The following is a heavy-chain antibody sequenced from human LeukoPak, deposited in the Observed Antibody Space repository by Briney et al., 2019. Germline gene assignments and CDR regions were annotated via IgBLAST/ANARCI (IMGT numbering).Heavy chain of an antibody. V-gene: IGHV3-7*01. CDR2: IKQDGSEK. Sequence: GGSLRLSCAASGFTFSSYWMSWVRQAPGKGLEWVANIKQDGSEKYYVDSVKGRFTISRDNAKNSLYLQMNSLRAADTAVYYCARRNRAAAGTRSAYYYYYMDVWGKGTTVTVSS. CDR1: GFTFSSYW. J-gene: IGHJ6*03. D-gene: IGHD6-13*01. CDR3: ARRNRAAAGTRSAYYYYYMDV.